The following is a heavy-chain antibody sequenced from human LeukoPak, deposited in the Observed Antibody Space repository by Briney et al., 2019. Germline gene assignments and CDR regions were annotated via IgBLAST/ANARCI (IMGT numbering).Heavy chain of an antibody. CDR2: IYYSGST. V-gene: IGHV4-59*01. J-gene: IGHJ4*02. CDR1: GGSISPDY. D-gene: IGHD3-16*01. CDR3: ARGRYGWLPFDF. Sequence: SETLSLTCTVSGGSISPDYWTWMRQPPGKGLEWIGYIYYSGSTNYNPSLKSRVTISVDTSKNQFTLKLSSVTAADTAVYYCARGRYGWLPFDFWGQGTLLTVSS.